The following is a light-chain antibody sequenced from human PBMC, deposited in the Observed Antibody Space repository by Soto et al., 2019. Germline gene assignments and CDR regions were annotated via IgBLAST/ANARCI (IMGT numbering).Light chain of an antibody. CDR1: SSDVGGYNS. V-gene: IGLV2-8*01. Sequence: QSALTQPPSASGSPGQSVTISCTGTSSDVGGYNSVSWYQQYPGRAPKLMIYEVTKRPSGVPDRFSGYKSGNTASLTVSGLQAEDEADYYCSSYAASNNFYFVFGGGTKLTVL. J-gene: IGLJ3*02. CDR3: SSYAASNNFYFV. CDR2: EVT.